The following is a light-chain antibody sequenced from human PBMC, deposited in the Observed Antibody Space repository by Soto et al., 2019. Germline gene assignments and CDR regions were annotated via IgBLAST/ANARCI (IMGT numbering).Light chain of an antibody. J-gene: IGLJ3*02. CDR3: SSYTGSNTWM. Sequence: QSALTQPASVSGSPGQPITLSCSGTSSDIGAYKYVSWYQQHPGKVPKLMIYEVNKRPSGVSDRFSGSKSGNTASLTISGLHAEDEADYYCSSYTGSNTWMFGGGTKLTVL. CDR1: SSDIGAYKY. V-gene: IGLV2-14*01. CDR2: EVN.